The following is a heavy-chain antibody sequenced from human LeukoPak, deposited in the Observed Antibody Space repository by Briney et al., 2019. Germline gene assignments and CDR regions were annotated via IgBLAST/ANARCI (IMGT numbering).Heavy chain of an antibody. CDR1: GFTFSSYW. J-gene: IGHJ6*03. D-gene: IGHD3-22*01. Sequence: GGSLRLSCAASGFTFSSYWMHWVRQAPGKGLEWVSVIYSGGSTYYADSVKGRFTISRDNSKNTLYLQMNSLRAEDTAVYYCASTDDSSGYYYYYYMDVWGKGTTVTVSS. CDR2: IYSGGST. CDR3: ASTDDSSGYYYYYYMDV. V-gene: IGHV3-66*02.